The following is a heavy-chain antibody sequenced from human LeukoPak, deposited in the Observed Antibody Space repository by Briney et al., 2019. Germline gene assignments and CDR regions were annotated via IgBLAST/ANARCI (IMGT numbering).Heavy chain of an antibody. J-gene: IGHJ4*02. CDR3: ARGGAAAGTPPTGY. CDR2: ISSSSSYI. CDR1: GFTFSSYS. D-gene: IGHD6-13*01. Sequence: GGSLRLSCAASGFTFSSYSMNWVRQAPGKGLEWVSSISSSSSYIYYADSVKGRFTISRDNVKNSLYLQMNSLRAEDTAVYYCARGGAAAGTPPTGYWGQGTLVTVSS. V-gene: IGHV3-21*01.